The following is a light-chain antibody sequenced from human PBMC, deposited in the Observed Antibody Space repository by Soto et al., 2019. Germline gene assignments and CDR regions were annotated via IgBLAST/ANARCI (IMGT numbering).Light chain of an antibody. CDR3: AQGLATPFT. V-gene: IGKV2-28*01. J-gene: IGKJ4*01. CDR1: RNLLHSNGYYY. CDR2: LGS. Sequence: EIVLKQSPLSLPVTPGEPASISCRSSRNLLHSNGYYYLDWYLQKPGQCPHLLIYLGSNRASGVPDRFSGSGSGTVFTLTISRVEAGDVGVYFCAQGLATPFTCGGGTKVEIK.